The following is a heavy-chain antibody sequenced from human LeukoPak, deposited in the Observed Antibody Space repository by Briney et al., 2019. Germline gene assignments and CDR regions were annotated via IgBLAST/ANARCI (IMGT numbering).Heavy chain of an antibody. CDR3: ARAPRSWGFDY. Sequence: GASVKVSCKASGGTFSSYAITWVRQAPGQGLEWMGGIIPIYGTANYAQKFQGRVTITADESTYTAYMELSSLRSEDTAVYYCARAPRSWGFDYWGQGTLVTVSS. CDR2: IIPIYGTA. D-gene: IGHD7-27*01. V-gene: IGHV1-69*13. J-gene: IGHJ4*02. CDR1: GGTFSSYA.